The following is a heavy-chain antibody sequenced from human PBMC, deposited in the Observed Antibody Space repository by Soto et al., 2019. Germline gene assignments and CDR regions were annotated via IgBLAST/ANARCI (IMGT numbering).Heavy chain of an antibody. V-gene: IGHV3-33*01. D-gene: IGHD6-13*01. Sequence: GGSLRLSCAASGFTFSSYGMHWVRQAPGKGLEWVAVIWYDGSNKYYADSVKGRFTISRDNSKNTLYLQMNSLRAEDTAVYYCARDGDNSSSWYRGYYYYGMDVWGQGTTVTVSS. CDR1: GFTFSSYG. J-gene: IGHJ6*02. CDR3: ARDGDNSSSWYRGYYYYGMDV. CDR2: IWYDGSNK.